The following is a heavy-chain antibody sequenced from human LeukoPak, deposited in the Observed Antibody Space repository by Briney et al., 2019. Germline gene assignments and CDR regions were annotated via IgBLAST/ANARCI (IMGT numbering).Heavy chain of an antibody. Sequence: GGSLRLSCAASGFTFISYSMNWLPQAPGKGLEWVSYISSSGSTIYYADSVKGRFTISRDNAKNSLYLQMNSLRAEDTAVYYCARGKLDFAFWGQGTLVTVSS. J-gene: IGHJ4*02. CDR1: GFTFISYS. V-gene: IGHV3-48*04. D-gene: IGHD3-9*01. CDR2: ISSSGSTI. CDR3: ARGKLDFAF.